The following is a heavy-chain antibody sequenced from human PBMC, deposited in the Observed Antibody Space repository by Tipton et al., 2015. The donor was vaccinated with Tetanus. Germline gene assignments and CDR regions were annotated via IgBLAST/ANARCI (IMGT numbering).Heavy chain of an antibody. CDR1: GFTVSSNY. J-gene: IGHJ3*02. V-gene: IGHV3-66*01. CDR3: ARGVDGELFGAFDI. CDR2: IYSGGST. Sequence: SLRLSCAASGFTVSSNYMSWVRQAPGKGLEWVSVIYSGGSTYYADSVNGRFTISRDNSKNTLYLQMNSLRAEDTAVYYCARGVDGELFGAFDIWGQGTMVTVSS. D-gene: IGHD3-10*01.